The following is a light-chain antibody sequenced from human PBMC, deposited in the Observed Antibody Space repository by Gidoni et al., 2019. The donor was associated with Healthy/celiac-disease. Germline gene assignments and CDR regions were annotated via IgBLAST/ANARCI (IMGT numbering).Light chain of an antibody. J-gene: IGKJ3*01. V-gene: IGKV3-20*01. Sequence: ELVLTQSPGTRSLSPGERATLSCRASQSVSSSYLAWYQQKPGQAPRLLSYGASSRATGIPDRFSVSGSGTDFTLTISRLEPEDFAVYFCHQYGSSPRFTFGPGTKVDI. CDR1: QSVSSSY. CDR3: HQYGSSPRFT. CDR2: GAS.